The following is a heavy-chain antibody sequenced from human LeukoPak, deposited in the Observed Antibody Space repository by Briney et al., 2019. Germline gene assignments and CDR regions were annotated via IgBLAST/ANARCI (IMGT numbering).Heavy chain of an antibody. D-gene: IGHD6-13*01. Sequence: SETLSLTCTVSGGSISSGDYYWSWIRQPPGKGLEWIGYIHYSGSTYYNPSLKSRVTISVDTSKNQFSLKLSSVTAADTAVYYCARDGVGSSWYERGWFDPWGQGTLVTVSS. J-gene: IGHJ5*02. CDR2: IHYSGST. CDR3: ARDGVGSSWYERGWFDP. V-gene: IGHV4-30-4*01. CDR1: GGSISSGDYY.